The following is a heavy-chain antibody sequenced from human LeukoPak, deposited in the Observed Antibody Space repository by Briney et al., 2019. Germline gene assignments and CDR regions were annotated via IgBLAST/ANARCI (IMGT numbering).Heavy chain of an antibody. CDR1: GGSFIGYY. Sequence: PSETLSLTCAVYGGSFIGYYWSWIRQPPGKGLEWIGEINHSGNTNYNPSLKSRVTISLDPSKNQFSLKLRSVTAADTAVYYCARGWRYGSYCSSSGWFDPWGQGTLVTVSS. J-gene: IGHJ5*02. CDR2: INHSGNT. V-gene: IGHV4-34*01. CDR3: ARGWRYGSYCSSSGWFDP. D-gene: IGHD6-6*01.